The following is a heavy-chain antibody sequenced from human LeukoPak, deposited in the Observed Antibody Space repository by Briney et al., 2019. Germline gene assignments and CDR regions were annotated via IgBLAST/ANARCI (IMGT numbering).Heavy chain of an antibody. D-gene: IGHD4-17*01. V-gene: IGHV4-31*11. CDR1: GGSIINSNW. Sequence: KPSETLSLTCAVSGGSIINSNWWSWVCQHPGKGLEWIGYIYYSGSTYYNPSLKSRVTISVDTSKNQFSLKLSSVTAADTAVYYCARGILYGDYVYGMDVWGQGTTVTVSS. J-gene: IGHJ6*02. CDR2: IYYSGST. CDR3: ARGILYGDYVYGMDV.